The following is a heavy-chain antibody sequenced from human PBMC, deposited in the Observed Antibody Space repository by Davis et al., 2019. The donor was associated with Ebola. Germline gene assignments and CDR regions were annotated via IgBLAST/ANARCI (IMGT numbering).Heavy chain of an antibody. J-gene: IGHJ4*02. D-gene: IGHD5-24*01. Sequence: GESLKISCTVSGFTFSNYWMSWVRQAPGKGLEWVANINQDGKQKFYVDSVEGRFTISRDNAKNSLYLQMNSLRAEDTAVYYCARVRLLQSYYFDYWGQGTLVTVSS. V-gene: IGHV3-7*03. CDR2: INQDGKQK. CDR3: ARVRLLQSYYFDY. CDR1: GFTFSNYW.